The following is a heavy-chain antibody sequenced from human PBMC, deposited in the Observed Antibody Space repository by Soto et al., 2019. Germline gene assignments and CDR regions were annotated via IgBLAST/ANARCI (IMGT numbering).Heavy chain of an antibody. CDR3: AKDRIFGVVTDPFDYYMDV. CDR1: GFTFSSYG. V-gene: IGHV3-30*18. CDR2: ISYDGSNK. D-gene: IGHD3-3*01. J-gene: IGHJ6*03. Sequence: GGSLRLSCAASGFTFSSYGMHWVRQAPGKGLEWVAVISYDGSNKYYADSVKGRFTISRDNSKNTLYLQMNSLRAEDTAVYYCAKDRIFGVVTDPFDYYMDVWGKGTTVTVSS.